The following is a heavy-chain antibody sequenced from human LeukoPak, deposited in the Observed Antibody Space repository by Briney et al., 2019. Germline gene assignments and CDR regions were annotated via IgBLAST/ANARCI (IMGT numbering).Heavy chain of an antibody. J-gene: IGHJ4*02. CDR1: GYTFTSYY. Sequence: ASVKVSCKASGYTFTSYYMHWVRQAPGQGLEWMGIINPSGGSTSYAQKFQGRVTMTRDTSTSTVYMELSSLRSEDTAVYYCASSAQSVLRYSPYFDYWGQGTLVTVSS. CDR3: ASSAQSVLRYSPYFDY. V-gene: IGHV1-46*01. D-gene: IGHD3-9*01. CDR2: INPSGGST.